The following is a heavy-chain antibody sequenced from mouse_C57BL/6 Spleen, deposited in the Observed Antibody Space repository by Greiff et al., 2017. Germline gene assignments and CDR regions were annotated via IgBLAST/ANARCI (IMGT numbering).Heavy chain of an antibody. CDR2: IDPETGGT. CDR3: TREGHLLA. J-gene: IGHJ3*01. V-gene: IGHV1-15*01. CDR1: GYTFTDYE. D-gene: IGHD1-1*01. Sequence: QVQLQQSGAELVRPGASVTLSCKASGYTFTDYEMHWVKQTPVHGLEWIGAIDPETGGTAYNQKFKGEAILTADKSSSTAYMELRSLTSEDSAFYYCTREGHLLAWGQGTLVTVSA.